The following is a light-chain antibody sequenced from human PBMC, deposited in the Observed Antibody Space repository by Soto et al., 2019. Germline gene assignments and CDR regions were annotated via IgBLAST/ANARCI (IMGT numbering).Light chain of an antibody. CDR2: GAS. V-gene: IGKV3-20*01. J-gene: IGKJ1*01. Sequence: EIVLTQSPGTLSLSPGERATLSCRASQSVSSSYLAWYQQKPGQAHRLLIYGASSRATGIPDRFSGSGSGTDFTLTISGLEXXXXAVYYCQQYGSSSWTFGQGTKVEIK. CDR1: QSVSSSY. CDR3: QQYGSSSWT.